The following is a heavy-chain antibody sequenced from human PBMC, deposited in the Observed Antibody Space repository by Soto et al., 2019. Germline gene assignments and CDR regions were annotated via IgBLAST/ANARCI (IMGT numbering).Heavy chain of an antibody. V-gene: IGHV4-34*01. J-gene: IGHJ5*02. D-gene: IGHD2-2*01. Sequence: SETLSLTCTVYGGSFSGYYWSWIRQPPGKGLEWIGEINHSGGTNYNPSLKSRVTISVDTSKNLFSLKLSSVTAADTALYYCARGARYCTGTSCYGWLDPWGQGTLVTVSS. CDR1: GGSFSGYY. CDR3: ARGARYCTGTSCYGWLDP. CDR2: INHSGGT.